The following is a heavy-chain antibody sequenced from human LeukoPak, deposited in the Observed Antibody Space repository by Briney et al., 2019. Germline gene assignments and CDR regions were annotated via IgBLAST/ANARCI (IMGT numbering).Heavy chain of an antibody. CDR2: IYYSGST. V-gene: IGHV4-59*01. D-gene: IGHD6-19*01. J-gene: IGHJ2*01. Sequence: PSETLSLTCTVSGGSISSYYWSWIRQPPGKGLEWIGYIYYSGSTYYNPSLKSRVTISVDTSKNQFSLKLSSVTAADTAVYYCARVSGYSSGWYWYFDLWGRGTLVTVSS. CDR1: GGSISSYY. CDR3: ARVSGYSSGWYWYFDL.